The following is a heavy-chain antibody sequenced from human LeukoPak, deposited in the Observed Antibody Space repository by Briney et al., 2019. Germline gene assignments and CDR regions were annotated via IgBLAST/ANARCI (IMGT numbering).Heavy chain of an antibody. CDR3: GRGVYSPRDY. J-gene: IGHJ4*02. CDR2: IWSDGSKK. D-gene: IGHD5-18*01. Sequence: GRSLRLSCAASGFTFSNSGMHWVRQAPGKGLKWVALIWSDGSKKYYADSVEGRFTISRDNSKNTLYLQMNSLRAGDTAVYYCGRGVYSPRDYWGQGTLVTVSS. V-gene: IGHV3-33*01. CDR1: GFTFSNSG.